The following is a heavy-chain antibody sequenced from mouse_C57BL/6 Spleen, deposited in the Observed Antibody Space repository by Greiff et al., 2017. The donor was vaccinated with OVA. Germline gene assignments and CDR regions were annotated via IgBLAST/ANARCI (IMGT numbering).Heavy chain of an antibody. V-gene: IGHV3-6*01. CDR2: ISYDGSN. J-gene: IGHJ1*03. CDR1: GYSITSGYY. Sequence: EVQLVESGPGLVKPSQSLSLTCSVTGYSITSGYYWNWIRQFPGNKLEWMGYISYDGSNNYNPSLKNRISITRDTSKNQFFLKLNSVTTEDTATYYCARPTVVKYFDVWGTGTTVTVSS. D-gene: IGHD1-1*01. CDR3: ARPTVVKYFDV.